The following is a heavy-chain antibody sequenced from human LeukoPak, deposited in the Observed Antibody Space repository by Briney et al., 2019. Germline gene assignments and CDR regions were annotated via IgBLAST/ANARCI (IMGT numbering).Heavy chain of an antibody. Sequence: SVKVSCKASGGTFSSYAISWVRQAPGQGLEWMGRIIPILGIANYAQKFQGRVTITADKSTSTAYMELSSLRSEDTAVYYCARDQKTGTTRRSYYGMDVWGQGTTVTVSS. CDR3: ARDQKTGTTRRSYYGMDV. V-gene: IGHV1-69*04. CDR1: GGTFSSYA. CDR2: IIPILGIA. D-gene: IGHD1-7*01. J-gene: IGHJ6*02.